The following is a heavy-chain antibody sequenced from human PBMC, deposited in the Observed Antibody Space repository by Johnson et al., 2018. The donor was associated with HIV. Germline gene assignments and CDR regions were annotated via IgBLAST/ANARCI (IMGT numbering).Heavy chain of an antibody. J-gene: IGHJ3*02. CDR3: ATSTASDALDI. D-gene: IGHD1-1*01. CDR1: GFTFSSYA. CDR2: ISSNGGIT. Sequence: VQLVESGGGLVQPGGSLRLSCAASGFTFSSYAMHWVRQAPGKGLEYVSAISSNGGITYSANSVKGRFTISRDNSKITPYLQMGSLIAEDMAVYYCATSTASDALDIWGQGTMVTVSS. V-gene: IGHV3-64*01.